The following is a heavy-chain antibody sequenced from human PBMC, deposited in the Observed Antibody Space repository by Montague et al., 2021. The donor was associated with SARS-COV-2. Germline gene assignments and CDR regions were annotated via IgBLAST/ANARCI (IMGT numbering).Heavy chain of an antibody. D-gene: IGHD3-10*01. V-gene: IGHV4-39*07. CDR3: ARGGSGRGYYYYGMDV. Sequence: SETLSLTCTVSGGSISSSSYYWGWIRQPPGKGLEWIGSIYYSGSTYYNPSLKSRVTISVDTSKNQFSLKLSSVTAADTAVYYCARGGSGRGYYYYGMDVWGQGTTVTVSS. CDR2: IYYSGST. J-gene: IGHJ6*02. CDR1: GGSISSSSYY.